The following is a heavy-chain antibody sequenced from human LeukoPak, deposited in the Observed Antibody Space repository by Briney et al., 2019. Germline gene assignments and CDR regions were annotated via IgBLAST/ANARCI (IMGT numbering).Heavy chain of an antibody. CDR1: GFTVDAYA. D-gene: IGHD3-3*02. CDR2: INDDGTTT. Sequence: GGSLRLSCAASGFTVDAYAVHWVRQAPGKGLVWVSRINDDGTTTTYADSVKGRFTISRDNAKNTLYLQMNSLRAEDTAVYFCVRALFSISDESWGQGTLVTVSS. V-gene: IGHV3-74*03. CDR3: VRALFSISDES. J-gene: IGHJ5*02.